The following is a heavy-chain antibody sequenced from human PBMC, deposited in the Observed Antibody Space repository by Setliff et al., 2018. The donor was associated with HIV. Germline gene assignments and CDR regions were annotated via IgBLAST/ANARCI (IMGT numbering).Heavy chain of an antibody. CDR2: IYYHGST. CDR1: GGSISSTNYF. J-gene: IGHJ4*02. Sequence: PSETLSLTCTVSGGSISSTNYFWGWIRQPPGKGLEWIGTIYYHGSTYYNPSLKSRVTISIDPSKNQFSLQLTSVTAADTAVYYCVNPSGAMGDFDSWGQGTQVTVSS. CDR3: VNPSGAMGDFDS. D-gene: IGHD3-16*01. V-gene: IGHV4-39*01.